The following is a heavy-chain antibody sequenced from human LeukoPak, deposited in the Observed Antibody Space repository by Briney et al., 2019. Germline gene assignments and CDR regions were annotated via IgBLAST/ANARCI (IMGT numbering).Heavy chain of an antibody. J-gene: IGHJ4*02. V-gene: IGHV3-9*01. CDR2: ISWNSGSI. D-gene: IGHD4-17*01. Sequence: GRSLRLSCAASGFTFDDYAMHWVRQAPGKGLEWVSGISWNSGSIGYADSVKGRFTISRDNAKNSLYLQMNSLRAEDTALYYCAKDMETTVTLPYYWGQGTLVTVSS. CDR3: AKDMETTVTLPYY. CDR1: GFTFDDYA.